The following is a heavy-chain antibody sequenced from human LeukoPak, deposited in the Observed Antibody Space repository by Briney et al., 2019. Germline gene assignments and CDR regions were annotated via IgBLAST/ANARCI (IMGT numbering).Heavy chain of an antibody. Sequence: PGGSLRLSCAASGFTFSSYAMHWVRQAPGKGLDWVAVISYDGNNKYYADSVKGRFTISRDNSKNTLYLQMNSLRAEDTAVYCCARPTPSFSSGWYNPYFDYWGQGTLVTVSS. D-gene: IGHD6-19*01. CDR1: GFTFSSYA. CDR2: ISYDGNNK. V-gene: IGHV3-30*04. CDR3: ARPTPSFSSGWYNPYFDY. J-gene: IGHJ4*02.